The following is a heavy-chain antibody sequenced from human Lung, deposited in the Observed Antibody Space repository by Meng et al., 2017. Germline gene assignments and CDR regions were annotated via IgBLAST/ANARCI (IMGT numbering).Heavy chain of an antibody. CDR1: SGSNNSSNYY. CDR3: ARGQKGYFDL. J-gene: IGHJ2*01. CDR2: IYNSRST. Sequence: HRQHAGPCLLKPTQTLYLTCTVSSGSNNSSNYYWSWIRQPPGKGLEWSRHIYNSRSTYYNPSLKCRITISEDTSKNQSSLKLSSVTAADTAVYYCARGQKGYFDLWGRGTLVTVSS. V-gene: IGHV4-30-4*01.